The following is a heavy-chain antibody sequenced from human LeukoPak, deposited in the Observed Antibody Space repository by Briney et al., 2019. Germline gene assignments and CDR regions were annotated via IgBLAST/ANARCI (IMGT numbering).Heavy chain of an antibody. Sequence: GESLKISCKGSGYSFTSYWIGWVHQMSGKGLEWMGIIYPGDSDTRYSPSFQGQVTISADKSISTAYLQWSSLKASVTAMYYCARSYKSYYYYMDVWGKGTTVTASS. CDR1: GYSFTSYW. D-gene: IGHD1-1*01. CDR3: ARSYKSYYYYMDV. V-gene: IGHV5-51*07. CDR2: IYPGDSDT. J-gene: IGHJ6*03.